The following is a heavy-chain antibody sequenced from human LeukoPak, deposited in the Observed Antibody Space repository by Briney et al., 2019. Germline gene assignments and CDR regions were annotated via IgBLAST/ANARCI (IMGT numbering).Heavy chain of an antibody. V-gene: IGHV3-74*03. CDR1: GFTFSNAW. Sequence: GGSLRLSCAASGFTFSNAWMSWVRQAPGKGLVWVAHINTDGRTTTYADSVKGRFTISRDNAKNSLYLQMNSLRAEDTAVYYCARARGFVDSSSNYYYYYMDVWGKGTTVTVSS. CDR3: ARARGFVDSSSNYYYYYMDV. J-gene: IGHJ6*03. CDR2: INTDGRTT. D-gene: IGHD6-6*01.